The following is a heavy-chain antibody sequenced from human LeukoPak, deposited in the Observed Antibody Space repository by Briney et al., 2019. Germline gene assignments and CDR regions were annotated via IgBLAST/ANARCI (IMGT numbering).Heavy chain of an antibody. J-gene: IGHJ4*02. V-gene: IGHV4-4*02. CDR1: GGSISSSNW. Sequence: SETLSLTCAVSGGSISSSNWWSWVRQPPGKGLEWIGEIYHSGSTNYNPSLKSRVTISVDKSKNQFSLKLSSVTAADTAVYYCASSPAGDYYDSNYFDYWGQGTLVTVSS. CDR3: ASSPAGDYYDSNYFDY. CDR2: IYHSGST. D-gene: IGHD3-22*01.